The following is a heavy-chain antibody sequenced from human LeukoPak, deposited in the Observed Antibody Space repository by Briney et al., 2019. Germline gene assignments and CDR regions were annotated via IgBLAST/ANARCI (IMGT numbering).Heavy chain of an antibody. CDR2: ISGSGGRT. CDR1: GFTFSTYA. CDR3: AKPARTDYADY. V-gene: IGHV3-23*01. Sequence: GGSLRLSCAASGFTFSTYAVSWVRQAPGKGLEWVSNISGSGGRTYYADSVKGRFTISRDNFKNTLYLQMNSLRAEDTAVYYCAKPARTDYADYWGQGTLVTVSS. D-gene: IGHD1-14*01. J-gene: IGHJ4*02.